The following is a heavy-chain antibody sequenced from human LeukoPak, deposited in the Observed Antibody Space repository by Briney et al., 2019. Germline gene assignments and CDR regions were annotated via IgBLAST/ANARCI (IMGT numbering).Heavy chain of an antibody. Sequence: PSETLSLTRTVSGVSMSSYYWSWIRQPPGKGLEWIGEINHSGSTNYSPSLKSRVTISLDTSKNQFSLKLSSVTAADTAVYYCARVVSSTSSHAFFNWFDPWGQGTLVTVSS. J-gene: IGHJ5*02. CDR2: INHSGST. D-gene: IGHD2-2*01. V-gene: IGHV4-34*01. CDR1: GVSMSSYY. CDR3: ARVVSSTSSHAFFNWFDP.